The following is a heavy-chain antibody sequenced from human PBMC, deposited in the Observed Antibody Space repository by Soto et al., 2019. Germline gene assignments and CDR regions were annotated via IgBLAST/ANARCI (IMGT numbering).Heavy chain of an antibody. D-gene: IGHD6-13*01. CDR2: IYYSGRT. CDR1: GGSISSSTYY. V-gene: IGHV4-39*01. J-gene: IGHJ3*01. CDR3: ARLSSGSCSSWLPV. Sequence: QLQLQEPAPGLVKPSENLSLTCTVSGGSISSSTYYWGWIRQPPGKGREWSASIYYSGRTNYNPYLASQVTISVDSSNNPFSLRLASVTDADTAVYYCARLSSGSCSSWLPVWGQGTMINVS.